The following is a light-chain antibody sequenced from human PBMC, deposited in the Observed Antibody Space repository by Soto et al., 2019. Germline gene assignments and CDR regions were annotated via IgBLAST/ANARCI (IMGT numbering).Light chain of an antibody. CDR2: EVS. Sequence: QSALTQPASVSGSPGQSITISCTGTSSDVGGYNLVSWYQHHPGKAPKLIIYEVSERPSGVSDRFSGSKSGNTASLTISGLQAEDEADYYCCSYAGSSTGVFGGGTKLTVL. CDR3: CSYAGSSTGV. V-gene: IGLV2-23*02. CDR1: SSDVGGYNL. J-gene: IGLJ2*01.